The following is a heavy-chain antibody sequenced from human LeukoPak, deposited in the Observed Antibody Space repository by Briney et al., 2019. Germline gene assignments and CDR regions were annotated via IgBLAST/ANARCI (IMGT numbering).Heavy chain of an antibody. V-gene: IGHV3-23*01. CDR1: GDSISSTN. J-gene: IGHJ4*02. CDR2: ISGSGDNT. D-gene: IGHD4-17*01. Sequence: GTLSLTCAVSGDSISSTNWWSWVRQAPGKGLEWVSVISGSGDNTYYADSVKGRLTISRDNSKNTLYLQMNSLRGEDTAVYYCAKHKENYGDSCLDDYWGQGTLATVSS. CDR3: AKHKENYGDSCLDDY.